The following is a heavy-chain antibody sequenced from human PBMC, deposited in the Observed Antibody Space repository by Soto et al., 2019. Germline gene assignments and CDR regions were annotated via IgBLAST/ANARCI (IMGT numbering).Heavy chain of an antibody. CDR1: GYSFTSYW. J-gene: IGHJ5*02. CDR2: IDPSDSYT. Sequence: GESLKISCKGSGYSFTSYWISWVRQMPGKGLEWMGRIDPSDSYTNYSPSFQGHVTISADKSISTAYLQWSSLKASDTAMYYCERRNSSSSAFDPWCQGNLVTVS. V-gene: IGHV5-10-1*01. CDR3: ERRNSSSSAFDP. D-gene: IGHD6-13*01.